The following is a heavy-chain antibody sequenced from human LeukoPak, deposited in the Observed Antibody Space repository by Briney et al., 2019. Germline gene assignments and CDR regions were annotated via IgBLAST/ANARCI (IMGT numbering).Heavy chain of an antibody. J-gene: IGHJ4*02. V-gene: IGHV3-23*01. CDR2: ISGSGGST. D-gene: IGHD3-10*01. Sequence: PGRSLRLSCAASGFTFSSYAMSWVRQAPGKGLEWVSAISGSGGSTYYADSVKGRFTISRDNSKNTLYLQMNSLRAEDTAVYYCAKDQETCYYGSGSYIDYWGQGTLVTVSS. CDR3: AKDQETCYYGSGSYIDY. CDR1: GFTFSSYA.